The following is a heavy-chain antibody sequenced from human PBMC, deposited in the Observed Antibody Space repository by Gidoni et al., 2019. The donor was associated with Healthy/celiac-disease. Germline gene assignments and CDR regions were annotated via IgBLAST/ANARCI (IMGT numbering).Heavy chain of an antibody. CDR1: GGSISSSSYY. CDR3: ARGSFWFGWLLDY. CDR2: IYYSGST. V-gene: IGHV4-39*01. D-gene: IGHD3-3*01. Sequence: QLQLQESGPGLVKPSETLSLTCTVSGGSISSSSYYWGWIRQPPGKGLEWIGSIYYSGSTYYNPSLKSRVTISVDTSKNQFSLKLSSVTAADTAVYYCARGSFWFGWLLDYWGQGTLVTVSS. J-gene: IGHJ4*02.